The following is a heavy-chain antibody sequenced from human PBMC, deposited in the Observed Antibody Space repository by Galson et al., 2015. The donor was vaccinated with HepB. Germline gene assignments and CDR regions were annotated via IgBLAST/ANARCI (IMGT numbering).Heavy chain of an antibody. CDR1: GFTFSTYS. J-gene: IGHJ4*02. D-gene: IGHD6-13*01. Sequence: SLRLCCAASGFTFSTYSMTCVRQAPGKGLEWVSYITRGSSTIYYADSVKGRFTISRDNAKNSLYLQMNSLRDDDTAVYYCARDSGIAGADDYWGQGTLVTVSS. CDR3: ARDSGIAGADDY. V-gene: IGHV3-48*02. CDR2: ITRGSSTI.